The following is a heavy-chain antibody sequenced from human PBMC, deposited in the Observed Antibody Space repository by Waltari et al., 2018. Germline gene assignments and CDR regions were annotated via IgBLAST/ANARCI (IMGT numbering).Heavy chain of an antibody. V-gene: IGHV2-26*01. CDR2: IFSKGEK. Sequence: QVTLKESGPVLVKPTETLTPTCTVSGFSLSNARLGVSWIRQPPGKALDWLAHIFSKGEKSYSTSLKSRLTISKDTSKSQVVLTMTNMDPVDTATYYCARIRFWSGYPLADVWGKGTTVTISS. D-gene: IGHD3-3*01. CDR3: ARIRFWSGYPLADV. CDR1: GFSLSNARLG. J-gene: IGHJ6*04.